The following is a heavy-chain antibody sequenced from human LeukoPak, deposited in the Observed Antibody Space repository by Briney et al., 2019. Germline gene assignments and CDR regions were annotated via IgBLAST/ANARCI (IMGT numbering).Heavy chain of an antibody. CDR3: ARDIAARRVDN. D-gene: IGHD6-6*01. J-gene: IGHJ4*02. CDR1: GFTFRSHG. V-gene: IGHV3-33*01. CDR2: IWYDGSNK. Sequence: GGSLRLSCAASGFTFRSHGMHWVRQAPGKGLEWVAVIWYDGSNKYYADSVKGRFTISRDDSKNTLYLQMNSLRAEDTAVYYCARDIAARRVDNWGQGTLVTVSS.